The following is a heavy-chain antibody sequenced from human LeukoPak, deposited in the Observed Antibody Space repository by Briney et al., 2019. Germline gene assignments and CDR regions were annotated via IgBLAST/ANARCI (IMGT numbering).Heavy chain of an antibody. V-gene: IGHV1-18*01. Sequence: GASVKVSCKASGYTSTSYGISWVRQAPGQGLEWMGWISAHNGNTNYAQKLQGRVTMTTDTSTSTAYMELRSLRSDDTAVYYCARTHPSRPRVGPIDYWGQGTLVTVSS. J-gene: IGHJ4*02. D-gene: IGHD1-26*01. CDR1: GYTSTSYG. CDR2: ISAHNGNT. CDR3: ARTHPSRPRVGPIDY.